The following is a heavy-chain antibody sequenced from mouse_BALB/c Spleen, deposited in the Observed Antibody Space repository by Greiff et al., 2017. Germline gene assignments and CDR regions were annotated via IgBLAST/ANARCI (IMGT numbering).Heavy chain of an antibody. Sequence: VQLQQSGAELAKPGASVKMSCKASGYTFTSYWMHWVKQRPGQGLEWIGYINPSTGYTEYNQKFKDKATLTADKSSSTAYMQLSSLTSEDSAVYYCARLEITTVVEGYAMDYWGQGTSVTVSS. CDR1: GYTFTSYW. J-gene: IGHJ4*01. CDR2: INPSTGYT. D-gene: IGHD1-1*01. V-gene: IGHV1-7*01. CDR3: ARLEITTVVEGYAMDY.